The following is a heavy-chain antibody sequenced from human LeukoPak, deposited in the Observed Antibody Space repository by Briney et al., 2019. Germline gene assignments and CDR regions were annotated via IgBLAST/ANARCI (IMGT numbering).Heavy chain of an antibody. CDR1: GGSFSDYY. Sequence: RSETLSLTCAVHGGSFSDYYWSWIRQPPGKGLEWIGEINHSGSTNYNPSLKSRVTISVDTSKNQFSLKLSSVTAADTAVYYCASRIDGYLSYWGQGTLVTVSS. D-gene: IGHD5-24*01. CDR3: ASRIDGYLSY. CDR2: INHSGST. J-gene: IGHJ4*02. V-gene: IGHV4-34*01.